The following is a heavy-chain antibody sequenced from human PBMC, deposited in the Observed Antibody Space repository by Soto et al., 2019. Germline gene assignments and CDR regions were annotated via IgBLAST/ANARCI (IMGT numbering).Heavy chain of an antibody. CDR2: ISSNGGST. Sequence: GGSLRLSCSASGFTFTSYAMHWVRQAPGKGLEYVSAISSNGGSTYYADSVNGRFTISRDNSENTLYLQMSSLRAEDTAVYYCVKSYSSSWYFWFDPWGQGTLVTVSS. V-gene: IGHV3-64D*06. J-gene: IGHJ5*02. CDR3: VKSYSSSWYFWFDP. D-gene: IGHD6-13*01. CDR1: GFTFTSYA.